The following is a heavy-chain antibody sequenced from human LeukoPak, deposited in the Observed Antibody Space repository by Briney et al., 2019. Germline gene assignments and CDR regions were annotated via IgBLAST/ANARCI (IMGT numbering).Heavy chain of an antibody. CDR3: ARDSLIYYDILTGPRRDYYYYYMDV. CDR2: INPSSGGT. CDR1: GYTFTDYY. D-gene: IGHD3-9*01. V-gene: IGHV1-2*02. Sequence: ASVKVSCKASGYTFTDYYMHWVRQAPGQGLEWMGWINPSSGGTNYAQKFQGRVTVTRDTSISTAYMELSRLRSDDTAVYYCARDSLIYYDILTGPRRDYYYYYMDVWGKGTTVTVSS. J-gene: IGHJ6*03.